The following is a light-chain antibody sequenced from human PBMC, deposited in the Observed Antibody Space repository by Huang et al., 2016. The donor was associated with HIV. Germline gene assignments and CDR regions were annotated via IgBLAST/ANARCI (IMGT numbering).Light chain of an antibody. Sequence: DIQMTQSPSFMSASVGDRVTITCRASQAISYYLAWYQQKPGKNPKLLISGASTFESGVPSRFSGGGSGTDFRLTLSSLQPEDVATYYCQQYSIPPYAFGQGTKL. CDR1: QAISYY. J-gene: IGKJ2*01. CDR3: QQYSIPPYA. V-gene: IGKV1-27*01. CDR2: GAS.